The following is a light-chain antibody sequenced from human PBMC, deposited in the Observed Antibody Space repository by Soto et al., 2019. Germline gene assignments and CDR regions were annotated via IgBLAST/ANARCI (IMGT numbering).Light chain of an antibody. V-gene: IGLV2-14*01. CDR1: SSDVGGYNY. CDR2: EVS. Sequence: QSALTQPASVSGSPGQSITISCTGTSSDVGGYNYVSWYQQHPGKAPKLMIYEVSNRPSGVSNRFSGSKSGNTASLTISGLQAEEEADYYCSSFTSSHTGVFGGGTKLTVL. J-gene: IGLJ3*02. CDR3: SSFTSSHTGV.